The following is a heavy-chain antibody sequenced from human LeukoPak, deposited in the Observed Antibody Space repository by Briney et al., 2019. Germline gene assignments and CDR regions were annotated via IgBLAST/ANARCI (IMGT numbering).Heavy chain of an antibody. CDR2: IYTSGST. J-gene: IGHJ4*02. CDR1: GGSISSGSYY. Sequence: SQTLSLTCTVSGGSISSGSYYWSWIRQPAGKGLEWIGRIYTSGSTNYNPSLKSQVTISVDTSKNQFSLKLSSVTAADTAVYYCASRRRGRSGYYFDYWGQGTLVTVSS. V-gene: IGHV4-61*02. CDR3: ASRRRGRSGYYFDY. D-gene: IGHD1-26*01.